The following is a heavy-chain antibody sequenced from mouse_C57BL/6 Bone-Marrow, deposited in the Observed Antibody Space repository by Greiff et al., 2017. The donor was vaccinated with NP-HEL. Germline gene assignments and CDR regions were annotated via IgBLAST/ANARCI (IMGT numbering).Heavy chain of an antibody. J-gene: IGHJ2*01. CDR3: SQSFDY. V-gene: IGHV1-15*01. CDR1: GYTFTDYE. Sequence: VKLVESGAELVRPGASVTLSCKASGYTFTDYEMHWVKQTPVHGLEWIGAIDPETGGTAYNQKFKGKAILTADKSSSTAYMELRSLTSEDSAVYYCSQSFDYWGQGTTLTVSS. CDR2: IDPETGGT.